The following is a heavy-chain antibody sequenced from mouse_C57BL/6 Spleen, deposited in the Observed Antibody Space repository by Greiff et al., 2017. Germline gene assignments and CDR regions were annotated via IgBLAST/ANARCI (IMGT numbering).Heavy chain of an antibody. V-gene: IGHV1-19*01. J-gene: IGHJ1*03. CDR2: INPYNGGT. D-gene: IGHD1-1*01. CDR3: ARWSSYDWYIDV. Sequence: VQLQQSGPVLVKPGASVKMSCKASGYTFTDYYMNWVKQSHGKSLEWIGVINPYNGGTSYNQKFKGKATLTVDKSSSTAYMELNSLTSEDSAVYYCARWSSYDWYIDVWGTGTTVTVSS. CDR1: GYTFTDYY.